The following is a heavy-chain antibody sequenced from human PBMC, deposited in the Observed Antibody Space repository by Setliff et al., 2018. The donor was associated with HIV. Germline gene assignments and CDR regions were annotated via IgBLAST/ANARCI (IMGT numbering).Heavy chain of an antibody. V-gene: IGHV3-7*01. CDR1: GFTFSYRW. D-gene: IGHD3-9*01. J-gene: IGHJ4*02. CDR2: IKGDGSEK. CDR3: ARHSWLLTRTPPHMDD. Sequence: PGGSLRLSCAASGFTFSYRWMTWVRQAPGKGLEWVANIKGDGSEKYYVDSVKGQFTISRDNAKNSLYLQMNSLRAEDTAVYYCARHSWLLTRTPPHMDDWGQGTLVTVSS.